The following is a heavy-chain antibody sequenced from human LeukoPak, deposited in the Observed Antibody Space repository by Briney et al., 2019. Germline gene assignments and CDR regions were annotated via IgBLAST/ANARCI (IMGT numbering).Heavy chain of an antibody. CDR3: ARAYNSSLKPLDY. D-gene: IGHD1-20*01. Sequence: GGSLRLSCAASGFTFSSYAMHWVRQAPGKGLEWVAVISYDGSNKYYADSVKGRFTISRDNSKNTLYLQMNSLRAEDTAVYCCARAYNSSLKPLDYWGQGTLVTVSS. CDR2: ISYDGSNK. V-gene: IGHV3-30-3*01. CDR1: GFTFSSYA. J-gene: IGHJ4*02.